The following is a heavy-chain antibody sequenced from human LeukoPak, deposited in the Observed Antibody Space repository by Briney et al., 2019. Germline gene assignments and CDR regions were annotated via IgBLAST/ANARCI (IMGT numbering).Heavy chain of an antibody. J-gene: IGHJ4*02. CDR2: IYYSGST. Sequence: SETLSLTCTVSGGSISSGDYYWSWIRQPPGKGLEWIGYIYYSGSTYYNPSLKSRVTISVDTSKNQFSLKLSSVTAADTAVYYCARVSMVRGVTFDYWGQETLVTVSS. V-gene: IGHV4-30-4*01. CDR1: GGSISSGDYY. D-gene: IGHD3-10*01. CDR3: ARVSMVRGVTFDY.